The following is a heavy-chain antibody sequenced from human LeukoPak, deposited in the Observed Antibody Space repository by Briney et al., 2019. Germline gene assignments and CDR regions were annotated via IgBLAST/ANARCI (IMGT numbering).Heavy chain of an antibody. J-gene: IGHJ4*02. D-gene: IGHD3-10*01. Sequence: ASVKVSCKASGYTFTSYAMHWVRQAPGQRLEWMGWINAGNGNTKYSQKFQGRVTITRDTSASTAYMELSSLRPEDTAVYYCASSDYYGSGPLNLDYWGQGTLVTVSS. CDR3: ASSDYYGSGPLNLDY. CDR2: INAGNGNT. CDR1: GYTFTSYA. V-gene: IGHV1-3*01.